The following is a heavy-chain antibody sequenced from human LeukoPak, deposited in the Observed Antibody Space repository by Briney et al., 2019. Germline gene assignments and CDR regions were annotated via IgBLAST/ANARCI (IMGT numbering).Heavy chain of an antibody. D-gene: IGHD2-21*02. CDR3: ARVGVRTYCGSGCYSDYFDS. V-gene: IGHV4-39*07. J-gene: IGHJ4*02. Sequence: PSETLSLTCSVTGDFFSGSTSDWAWIRQPPGKGLEWIGNIYYRGSTHYSPSLESRVTISVDTSKNQFSLRLNSVTAADTAVYYCARVGVRTYCGSGCYSDYFDSWGQGTLVTVPS. CDR1: GDFFSGSTSD. CDR2: IYYRGST.